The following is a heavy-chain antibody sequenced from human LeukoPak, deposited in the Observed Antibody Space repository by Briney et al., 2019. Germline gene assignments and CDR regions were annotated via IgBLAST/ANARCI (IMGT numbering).Heavy chain of an antibody. Sequence: AGRSLRLSCAASGFTFDDYAMHWVRQAPGKGLEWVSGISWNSGSIGYADSVKGRFTISRDNSKNTLYLQMNSLRAEDTAVYYCAKPKYSYGYDYWGQGTLVTVSS. CDR3: AKPKYSYGYDY. V-gene: IGHV3-9*01. J-gene: IGHJ4*02. D-gene: IGHD5-18*01. CDR2: ISWNSGSI. CDR1: GFTFDDYA.